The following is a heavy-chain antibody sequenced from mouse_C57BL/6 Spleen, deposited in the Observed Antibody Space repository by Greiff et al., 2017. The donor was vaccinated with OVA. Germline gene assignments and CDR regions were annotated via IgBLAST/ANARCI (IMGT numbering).Heavy chain of an antibody. Sequence: QVHVKQSGPELVKPGASVKISCKASGYAFSSSWMNWVKQRPGKGLEWIGRIYPGDGDTNYNGKFKGKATLTADKSSSTAYMQLSSLTSEDSAVYFCATWDGFAYWGQGTLVTVSA. CDR3: ATWDGFAY. J-gene: IGHJ3*01. V-gene: IGHV1-82*01. CDR2: IYPGDGDT. CDR1: GYAFSSSW. D-gene: IGHD4-1*01.